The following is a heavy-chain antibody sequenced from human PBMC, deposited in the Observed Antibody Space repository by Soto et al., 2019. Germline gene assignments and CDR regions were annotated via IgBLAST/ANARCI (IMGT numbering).Heavy chain of an antibody. Sequence: SENLSLTCPVSGGSISSGGSYCSWIRHAPGKGLEWIGYISYSVSTYYNPPLKSRVTISVDMSKNQFSLKLTSVTAANAAVYYCARAGILGGDCYSCTYYDYWGQGTMVTVSS. CDR3: ARAGILGGDCYSCTYYDY. V-gene: IGHV4-31*03. CDR2: ISYSVST. CDR1: GGSISSGGSY. J-gene: IGHJ4*02. D-gene: IGHD2-21*02.